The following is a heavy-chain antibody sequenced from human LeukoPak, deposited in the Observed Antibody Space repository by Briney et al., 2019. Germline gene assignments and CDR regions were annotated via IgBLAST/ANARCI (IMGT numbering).Heavy chain of an antibody. CDR3: AKDIAAAGTPREIYYYYGMDV. CDR1: GFTFSNYA. Sequence: GGSLRLSCAASGFTFSNYAMSWVRQAPGKGLEWVSGISGRGDKTYYADSVKGRFTISRDNSKNTLYLQMNSLSAEDTAVYYCAKDIAAAGTPREIYYYYGMDVWGQGTTVTVSS. J-gene: IGHJ6*02. V-gene: IGHV3-23*01. D-gene: IGHD6-13*01. CDR2: ISGRGDKT.